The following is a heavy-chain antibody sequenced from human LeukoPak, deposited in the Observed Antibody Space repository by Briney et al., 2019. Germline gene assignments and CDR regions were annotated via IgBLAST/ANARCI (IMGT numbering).Heavy chain of an antibody. CDR2: IIPIFGTA. CDR1: GYTFTSYG. J-gene: IGHJ4*02. Sequence: GASVKVSCKASGYTFTSYGISWVRQAPGQGLEWMGRIIPIFGTANYAQKFQGRVTITTDESTSTAYMELSSLRSEDTAVYYCASAYYYDSSGYYYGYWGQGTLVTVSS. CDR3: ASAYYYDSSGYYYGY. V-gene: IGHV1-69*05. D-gene: IGHD3-22*01.